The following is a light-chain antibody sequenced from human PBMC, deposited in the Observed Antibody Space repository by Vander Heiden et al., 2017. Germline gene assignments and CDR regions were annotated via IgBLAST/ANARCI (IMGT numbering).Light chain of an antibody. J-gene: IGLJ2*01. Sequence: QAVLTQPSSLSASPGASASLTCPLHSGIKGGTYRIYWYQQKPGSPPQYLRRYKSDSDKHQGSGVPSRFSGSKDASANAGILLISGLQSEDEADYYCMICRSSAVIFGGGTKLTVL. V-gene: IGLV5-45*03. CDR2: YKSDSDK. CDR1: SGIKGGTYR. CDR3: MICRSSAVI.